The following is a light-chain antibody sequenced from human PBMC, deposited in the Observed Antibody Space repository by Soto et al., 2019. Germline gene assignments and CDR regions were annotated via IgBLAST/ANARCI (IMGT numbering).Light chain of an antibody. CDR1: QSVSSY. J-gene: IGKJ1*01. CDR3: QHYGGSPGT. V-gene: IGKV3-15*01. Sequence: EIVMTQSPATLSVSPGGRATLSCRASQSVSSYLAWYQQRPGQPPRLLIYRASTRATNIPARFSGSGSGTEFSLTISSLQSEDFAVYYCQHYGGSPGTFGQGTKVEIK. CDR2: RAS.